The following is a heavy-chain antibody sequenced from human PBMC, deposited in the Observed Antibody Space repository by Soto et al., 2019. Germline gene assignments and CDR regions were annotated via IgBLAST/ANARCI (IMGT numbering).Heavy chain of an antibody. J-gene: IGHJ4*02. CDR3: ARDKVATIRGFDSAYFDY. Sequence: GGSLRLSCAASGFTFSSYAMHWVRQAPGKGLEWVAVISYDGSNKYYADSVKGRFTISRDNSKNTLYLQMNSLRAEDTAVYYCARDKVATIRGFDSAYFDYWGQGTLVTVSS. CDR1: GFTFSSYA. D-gene: IGHD5-12*01. CDR2: ISYDGSNK. V-gene: IGHV3-30-3*01.